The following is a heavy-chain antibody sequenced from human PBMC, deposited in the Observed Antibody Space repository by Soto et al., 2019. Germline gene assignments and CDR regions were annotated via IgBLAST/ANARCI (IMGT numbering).Heavy chain of an antibody. Sequence: GGSLRLSCAASGFTVSTKYMSWVRQAPGKGLEWVSVIYSGGSTFYADSVRCRFTISRDNSKNTVNLQMNSLRAEDTDVYYCARDPWAADYWGQGTLVPVSS. CDR3: ARDPWAADY. CDR2: IYSGGST. V-gene: IGHV3-66*01. D-gene: IGHD3-16*01. J-gene: IGHJ4*02. CDR1: GFTVSTKY.